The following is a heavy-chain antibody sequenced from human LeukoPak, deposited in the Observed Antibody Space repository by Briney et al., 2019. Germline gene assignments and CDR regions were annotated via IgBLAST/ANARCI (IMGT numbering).Heavy chain of an antibody. CDR2: ISYDGSKK. J-gene: IGHJ4*02. CDR3: ARVPGYCSSNSCYKMTIPFDY. D-gene: IGHD2-2*01. CDR1: GFTFSSYS. Sequence: PGGSLRLSCAASGFTFSSYSMHWVRQAPGKGLEWVAVISYDGSKKYDADPVKGRFTISRDNSKSMLYLQMNSLRAEDTAVYYCARVPGYCSSNSCYKMTIPFDYWGQGTLVTVSS. V-gene: IGHV3-30-3*01.